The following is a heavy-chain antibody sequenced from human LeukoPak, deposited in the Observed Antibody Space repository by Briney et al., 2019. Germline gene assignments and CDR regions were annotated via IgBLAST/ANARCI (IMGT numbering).Heavy chain of an antibody. J-gene: IGHJ5*02. CDR3: ARQELRGRWFDP. CDR1: GGSISSSSYY. CDR2: IYYSGST. V-gene: IGHV4-39*01. Sequence: SETLSLTCTVSGGSISSSSYYWGWIRQPPGKGLEWIGSIYYSGSTYYNPSLKSRVTISVDTSKNQFSLKMRSVTAADTTVYYCARQELRGRWFDPWGQGTLVTVSS.